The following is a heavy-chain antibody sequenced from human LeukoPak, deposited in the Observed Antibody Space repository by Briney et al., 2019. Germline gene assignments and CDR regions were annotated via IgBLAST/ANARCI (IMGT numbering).Heavy chain of an antibody. D-gene: IGHD2-21*02. CDR1: GFTFSSYS. V-gene: IGHV3-21*01. Sequence: GRSLRLSCVASGFTFSSYSMNWVRQAPGKGLEWVSAITSSSSYIYYADSVKGRFTISRDNAKNSLYLQVNSLRAEDTAVYYCARRSYCGGDCYSGSYYYYGMDVWGQGTTVTVSS. CDR3: ARRSYCGGDCYSGSYYYYGMDV. CDR2: ITSSSSYI. J-gene: IGHJ6*02.